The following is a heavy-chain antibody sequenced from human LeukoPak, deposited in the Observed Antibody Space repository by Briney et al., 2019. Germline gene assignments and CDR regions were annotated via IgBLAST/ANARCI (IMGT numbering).Heavy chain of an antibody. D-gene: IGHD6-13*01. Sequence: SETLSLTCTVSDGSISSYYWSWIRQPPGKGLEWIGYIYNSGSTNYNPSLKSRVTISVDTSKNQFSLKLSSVTAADTAVYYCARGIARTKNWFDPWGQGTLVTVSS. V-gene: IGHV4-59*12. J-gene: IGHJ5*02. CDR3: ARGIARTKNWFDP. CDR1: DGSISSYY. CDR2: IYNSGST.